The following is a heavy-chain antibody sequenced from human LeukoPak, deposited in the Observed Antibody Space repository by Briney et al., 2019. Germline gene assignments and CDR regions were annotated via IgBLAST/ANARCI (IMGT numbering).Heavy chain of an antibody. D-gene: IGHD3-10*02. J-gene: IGHJ5*02. CDR3: ARVHMPYQQMFGWFDP. Sequence: GGSLRLPCAASGFTFSSYGMHWVRQAPGKGLEWVAVIWYDGSNKYYADSVKGRFTISRDNSKNTLYLQMNSLRAEDTAVYYCARVHMPYQQMFGWFDPWGQGTLVTVSS. CDR2: IWYDGSNK. V-gene: IGHV3-33*01. CDR1: GFTFSSYG.